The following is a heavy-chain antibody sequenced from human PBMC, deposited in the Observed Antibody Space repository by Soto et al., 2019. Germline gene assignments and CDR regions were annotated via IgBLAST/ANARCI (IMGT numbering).Heavy chain of an antibody. CDR3: TRGYGDYVRDY. V-gene: IGHV3-73*01. CDR1: GFTFSGSA. D-gene: IGHD4-17*01. J-gene: IGHJ4*02. Sequence: EVQLVESGGGLVQPGESLKLSCAVSGFTFSGSAMHWVRQASGKGLEWVGRIRSKANNYATAYAASVKGRFTISRDDSNNTAYLQMNSLKSEDTAVYYCTRGYGDYVRDYWGQGTLVTVSS. CDR2: IRSKANNYAT.